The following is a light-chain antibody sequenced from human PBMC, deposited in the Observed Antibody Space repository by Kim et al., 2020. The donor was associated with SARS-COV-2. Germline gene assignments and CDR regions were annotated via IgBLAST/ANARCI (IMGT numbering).Light chain of an antibody. Sequence: LSPGERATPSCRASQSLTRSSLAWYQQKPGQTPRLLIYGASNRATGIADRYSGSGSGTDFTLTISRLEPKDSAVYYCQQYGGATFTFGPGTKLEIK. CDR3: QQYGGATFT. J-gene: IGKJ3*01. CDR1: QSLTRSS. CDR2: GAS. V-gene: IGKV3-20*01.